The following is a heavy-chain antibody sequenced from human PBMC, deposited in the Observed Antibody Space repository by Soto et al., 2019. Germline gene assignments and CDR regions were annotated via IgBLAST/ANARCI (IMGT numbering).Heavy chain of an antibody. CDR2: ISASGGTT. CDR3: AKEGTGYSSGWLNWCDP. CDR1: GFTFRNYA. Sequence: EVQLLESGGGLVQPGGSLRVSCAASGFTFRNYAMTWVRQAPGKGLEWVSAISASGGTTYYADSVKGRFTISRDNSKNTLYLQMNSLRAEDTAVYYCAKEGTGYSSGWLNWCDPWGQGALVTVSS. J-gene: IGHJ5*02. D-gene: IGHD6-19*01. V-gene: IGHV3-23*01.